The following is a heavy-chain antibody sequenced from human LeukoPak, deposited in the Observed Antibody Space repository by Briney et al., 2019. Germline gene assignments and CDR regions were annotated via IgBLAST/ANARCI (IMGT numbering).Heavy chain of an antibody. CDR3: ARDLRTGSYLDH. CDR1: GFTFSSYA. V-gene: IGHV3-30*15. J-gene: IGHJ4*02. CDR2: ISYDGSNK. Sequence: GGSLRLSCAASGFTFSSYAMHWVRQAPGKGLEWVAVISYDGSNKYYADSVKGRFTISRDNSKNTLYLQMSSLRGEDTAVYYCARDLRTGSYLDHWGRGTLVTVSS. D-gene: IGHD3/OR15-3a*01.